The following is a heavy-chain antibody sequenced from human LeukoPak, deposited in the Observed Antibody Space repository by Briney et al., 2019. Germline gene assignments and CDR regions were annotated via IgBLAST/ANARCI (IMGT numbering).Heavy chain of an antibody. D-gene: IGHD3-22*01. CDR2: ISSSGSTI. CDR3: ARGSGYLAY. CDR1: GFTFSSFE. V-gene: IGHV3-48*03. Sequence: GGPLRLSFAASGFTFSSFEINWCRQSPGKALEWISYISSSGSTIYYADSVKGRFSISRDNAKNSLYLQMNSLRAEDTAVYYCARGSGYLAYWGQGTLVTVSS. J-gene: IGHJ4*02.